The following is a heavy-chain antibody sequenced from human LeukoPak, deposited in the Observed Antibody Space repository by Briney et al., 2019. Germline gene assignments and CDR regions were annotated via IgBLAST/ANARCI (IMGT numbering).Heavy chain of an antibody. CDR2: TYYSGTT. J-gene: IGHJ5*02. Sequence: SETLSLTCTVSGGSISGYYWSWIRQPPGKGLEWIGYTYYSGTTNYNPSLKSRVTISVDTSKNQFSLKLRSVTAADTAVYYCARHVGYGNNWFDPWGQGTPVAVSS. D-gene: IGHD5-18*01. CDR1: GGSISGYY. CDR3: ARHVGYGNNWFDP. V-gene: IGHV4-59*08.